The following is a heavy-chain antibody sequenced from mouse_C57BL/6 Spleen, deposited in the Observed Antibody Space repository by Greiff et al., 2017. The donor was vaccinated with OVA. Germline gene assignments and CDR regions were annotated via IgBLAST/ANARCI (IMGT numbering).Heavy chain of an antibody. CDR3: ARPLDYGPPAY. Sequence: EVQLVESGGGLVKPGGSLKLSCAASGFTFSDYGMHWVRQAPEKGLEWVAYISSGSSTIYYADTVKGRFTISRDNAKNTLFLQMTSLRSEDTAMYYCARPLDYGPPAYWGQGTLVTVSA. J-gene: IGHJ3*01. D-gene: IGHD2-4*01. V-gene: IGHV5-17*01. CDR1: GFTFSDYG. CDR2: ISSGSSTI.